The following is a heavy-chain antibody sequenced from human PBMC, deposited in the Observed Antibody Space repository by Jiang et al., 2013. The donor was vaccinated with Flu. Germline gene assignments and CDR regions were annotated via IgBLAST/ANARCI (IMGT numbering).Heavy chain of an antibody. Sequence: GAEVKKPGSSVKVSCKTSGGTFYAISWVRQAPGQGLECLGRSIPMLGMTNYAQKFQGRVTTTADKFTSTIYMEMSSLRSEDTAVYYCARVRACGGDCYYFEYWGQGTLVTV. J-gene: IGHJ4*02. D-gene: IGHD2-21*02. V-gene: IGHV1-69*04. CDR1: GGTFYA. CDR3: ARVRACGGDCYYFEY. CDR2: SIPMLGMT.